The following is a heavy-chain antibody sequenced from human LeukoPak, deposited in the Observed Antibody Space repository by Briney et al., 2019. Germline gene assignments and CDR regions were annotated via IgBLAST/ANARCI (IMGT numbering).Heavy chain of an antibody. CDR1: GDDFSRSW. J-gene: IGHJ4*02. CDR3: ARQWGDCSSTSCYSAY. D-gene: IGHD2-2*01. CDR2: IFPEDSDT. V-gene: IGHV5-51*01. Sequence: GQSLKISCQVSGDDFSRSWIGWVRQVPGKGLDWMGIIFPEDSDTRYSPSFQGQVTISADKSISTAYLQWSSLKASDTAIYYCARQWGDCSSTSCYSAYWGQGTLVTVSS.